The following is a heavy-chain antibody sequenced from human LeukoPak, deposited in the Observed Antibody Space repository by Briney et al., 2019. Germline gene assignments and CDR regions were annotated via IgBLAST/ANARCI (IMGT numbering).Heavy chain of an antibody. CDR2: ISGSGGST. Sequence: GGSLRLSCAASGFTFSSYAMSWVRQAPGKGLEWVSAISGSGGSTYYADSVKGRFTISRDNSKNTLYLQMNSLRAEDTAVYYCAKDKDIVVVPAAKAFDYWSQGTLVAASS. D-gene: IGHD2-2*01. CDR1: GFTFSSYA. V-gene: IGHV3-23*01. CDR3: AKDKDIVVVPAAKAFDY. J-gene: IGHJ4*02.